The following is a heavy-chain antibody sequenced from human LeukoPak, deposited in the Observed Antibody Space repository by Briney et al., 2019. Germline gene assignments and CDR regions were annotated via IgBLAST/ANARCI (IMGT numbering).Heavy chain of an antibody. CDR3: AKDKGYSYGYLDY. CDR1: GFTFDDYA. Sequence: GGSLRLSCAASGFTFDDYAMHWVRQAPGKGLEWVSGISWNSGSIGYADSVKGRFTISRDNAKNSLYLQMNSLRAEDTALYYCAKDKGYSYGYLDYWGQGTLVTVSS. J-gene: IGHJ4*02. CDR2: ISWNSGSI. D-gene: IGHD5-18*01. V-gene: IGHV3-9*01.